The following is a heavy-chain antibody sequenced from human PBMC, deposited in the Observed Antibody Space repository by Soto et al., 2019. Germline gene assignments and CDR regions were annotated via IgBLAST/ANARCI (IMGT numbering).Heavy chain of an antibody. CDR2: ITPMFGKP. Sequence: QVQLVQSGPEVKKPGASVKVSCKASGGTFSRYTINWVRQAPGQGLEGMGGITPMFGKPNYAQKFQGRATITADDSTSTVYMELRRLRSDATAVYYCARDGALYDSSAYYFLYWGQGTLVAVSS. CDR1: GGTFSRYT. D-gene: IGHD3-22*01. V-gene: IGHV1-69*01. CDR3: ARDGALYDSSAYYFLY. J-gene: IGHJ4*02.